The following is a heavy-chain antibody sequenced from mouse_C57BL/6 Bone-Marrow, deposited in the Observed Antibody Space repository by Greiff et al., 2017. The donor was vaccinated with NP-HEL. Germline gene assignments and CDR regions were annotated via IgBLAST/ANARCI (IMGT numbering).Heavy chain of an antibody. J-gene: IGHJ2*01. V-gene: IGHV1-39*01. Sequence: VQLKESGPELVKPGASVKISCKASGYSFTDYNMNWVKQSNGKSLEWIGVINPNYGTTSYNQKFKGKATLTVDQSSSTAYMQLNSLTSEDSAVYYCASRCHYGNYPYYFDYWGQGTTLTVSS. CDR2: INPNYGTT. CDR3: ASRCHYGNYPYYFDY. CDR1: GYSFTDYN. D-gene: IGHD2-1*01.